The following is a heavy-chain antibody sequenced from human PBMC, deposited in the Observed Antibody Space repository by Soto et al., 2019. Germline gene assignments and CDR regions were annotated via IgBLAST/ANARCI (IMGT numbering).Heavy chain of an antibody. CDR1: GGTFSSYS. Sequence: SLKLSCKPSGGTFSSYSISWVRHAPGQGLEWMGGIIPIFGTASYAQKFQGRVTITADESTSTAYMELSSLRSEDTAVYYCASNGVAIFGVVNGFDPWGQGTLVTGYS. CDR2: IIPIFGTA. CDR3: ASNGVAIFGVVNGFDP. J-gene: IGHJ5*02. D-gene: IGHD3-3*01. V-gene: IGHV1-69*13.